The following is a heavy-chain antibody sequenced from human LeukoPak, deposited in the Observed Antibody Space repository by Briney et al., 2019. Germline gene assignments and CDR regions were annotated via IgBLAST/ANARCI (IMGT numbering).Heavy chain of an antibody. J-gene: IGHJ6*02. CDR3: ARDYYGSGRTHGMDV. V-gene: IGHV3-7*01. Sequence: GGSLRLSCAASGFTFSSYWMSWVRQAPGKGLEWVANIRQDGSDKYYVDSVKGRFTISRDNAKNSLYLQMNGLRAEDTAVYYCARDYYGSGRTHGMDVWGQGTTVTVSS. CDR2: IRQDGSDK. D-gene: IGHD3-10*01. CDR1: GFTFSSYW.